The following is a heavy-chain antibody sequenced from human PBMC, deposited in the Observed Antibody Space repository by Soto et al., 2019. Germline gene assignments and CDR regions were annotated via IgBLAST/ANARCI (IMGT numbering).Heavy chain of an antibody. CDR1: GESISSGGYY. Sequence: QVQLQESGPGLVKPSQTLSLTCSVSGESISSGGYYWSWIRHHPGKGLEWIGYIYDSESAYYNPSLKSCVTISMDTSKNHFAMRLSSVTAADTAVYYCAKASSNSSAADYLGQG. D-gene: IGHD6-6*01. CDR2: IYDSESA. V-gene: IGHV4-31*03. CDR3: AKASSNSSAADY. J-gene: IGHJ4*02.